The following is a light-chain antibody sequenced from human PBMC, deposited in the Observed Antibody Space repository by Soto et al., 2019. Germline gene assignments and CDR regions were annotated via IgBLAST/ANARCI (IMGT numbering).Light chain of an antibody. J-gene: IGLJ1*01. Sequence: QSALTQPASVSGSPGQSITISCTGTSSDVGGYKYVSWYQQHPGKAPKLLIYEVSNRPSGISNRFSASKSDNTASLTISGLRAEDEADYYRSSYRSGDLDVFGTGTKVTV. CDR2: EVS. V-gene: IGLV2-14*01. CDR1: SSDVGGYKY. CDR3: SSYRSGDLDV.